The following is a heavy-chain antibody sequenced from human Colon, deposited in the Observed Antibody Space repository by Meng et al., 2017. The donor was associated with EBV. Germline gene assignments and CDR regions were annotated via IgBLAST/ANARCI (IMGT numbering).Heavy chain of an antibody. CDR3: ARNTVTTSGSSNYWYFDL. J-gene: IGHJ2*01. Sequence: QSPPEDCGPVVVRPSETLPLSCTLTVGSICSDYWTWIRQPPGNGLEWIGYIYYSGSTNYNPSLNSRVTISVDTSKNQFSLKLSSVTTTDTAVYYCARNTVTTSGSSNYWYFDLWGRGTLVTVSS. CDR2: IYYSGST. CDR1: VGSICSDY. D-gene: IGHD4-17*01. V-gene: IGHV4-59*01.